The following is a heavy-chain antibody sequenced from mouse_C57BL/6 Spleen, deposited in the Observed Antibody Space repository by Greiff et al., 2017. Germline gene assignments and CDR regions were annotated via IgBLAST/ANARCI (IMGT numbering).Heavy chain of an antibody. CDR1: GFTFSNYW. V-gene: IGHV6-3*01. D-gene: IGHD1-1*01. CDR3: TRTITRTGYFDY. J-gene: IGHJ2*01. Sequence: DVHLVESGGGLVQPGGSMKLSCVASGFTFSNYWMNWVRQSPEKGLEWVAQIRLKSDNYATHYAESVKGSFTITRDDSKSSVYLHMNTLRAEDTGIYYYTRTITRTGYFDYWGQGTTLTVSS. CDR2: IRLKSDNYAT.